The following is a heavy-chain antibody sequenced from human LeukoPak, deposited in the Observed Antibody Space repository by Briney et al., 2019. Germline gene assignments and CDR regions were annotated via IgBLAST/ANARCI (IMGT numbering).Heavy chain of an antibody. D-gene: IGHD3/OR15-3a*01. CDR2: IYGGGST. V-gene: IGHV3-53*01. Sequence: GGSLRLSCAASGLTVSSDYMSWVRQAPGKGLEWVSVIYGGGSTSYAGSVRGRFTISRDDSRNTLDLQMNSLRAEDTAVYYCARDQFAFGLFDYWGQGTLVTVSS. CDR3: ARDQFAFGLFDY. J-gene: IGHJ4*02. CDR1: GLTVSSDY.